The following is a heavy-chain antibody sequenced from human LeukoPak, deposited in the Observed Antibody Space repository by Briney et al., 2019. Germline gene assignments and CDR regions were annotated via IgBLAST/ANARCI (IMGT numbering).Heavy chain of an antibody. Sequence: PGGSLRLSCAASGFSFSTYAMSWVRQAQGKGLEWVSGISGSDGSTYYAASVKGRFTISRDNSKNTLYLQVSSLRAEDTAIYCCAKDRGSGSFYFDYWGQGTLVTVSS. CDR2: ISGSDGST. CDR3: AKDRGSGSFYFDY. V-gene: IGHV3-23*01. D-gene: IGHD1-26*01. CDR1: GFSFSTYA. J-gene: IGHJ4*02.